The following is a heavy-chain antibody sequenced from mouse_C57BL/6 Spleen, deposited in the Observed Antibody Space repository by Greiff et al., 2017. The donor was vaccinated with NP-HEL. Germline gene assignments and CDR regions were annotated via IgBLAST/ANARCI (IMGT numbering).Heavy chain of an antibody. CDR1: GYTFTDYT. CDR3: AREEVFAY. CDR2: INPNNGGT. J-gene: IGHJ3*01. V-gene: IGHV1-22*01. Sequence: VQLKESGPELVKPGASVKMSCKASGYTFTDYTLHWVKQSHGKSLAWIGYINPNNGGTSYNQKFKGKATLTVNKSSSTAYMELRSLTSEDSAVYYCAREEVFAYWGQGTLVTVSA.